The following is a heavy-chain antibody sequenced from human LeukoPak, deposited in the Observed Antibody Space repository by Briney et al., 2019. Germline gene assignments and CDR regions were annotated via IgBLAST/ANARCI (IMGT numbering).Heavy chain of an antibody. V-gene: IGHV3-21*01. CDR1: GFTLSSYS. D-gene: IGHD3-16*01. CDR3: ARDNSGGDYVWGTFSAYYFDY. Sequence: GGSLRLSCAASGFTLSSYSMNWDRQAPGKGLEWVSSISSSRSYIYYADSVKGRFTISRDNAKNSLYLQMNSLRAEDTAVYYCARDNSGGDYVWGTFSAYYFDYWGQGTLVTVSS. J-gene: IGHJ4*02. CDR2: ISSSRSYI.